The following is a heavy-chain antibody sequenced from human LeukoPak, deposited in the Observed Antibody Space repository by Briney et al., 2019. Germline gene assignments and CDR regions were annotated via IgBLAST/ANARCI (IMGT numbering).Heavy chain of an antibody. V-gene: IGHV1-2*04. J-gene: IGHJ3*02. Sequence: GASVKVSCKASGYTFTSYYMHWVRQAPGQGLEWMGWINPNSGGTNYAQKFQGWVTMTRDTSISTAYMELSRLRSDDTAVYYCARAGIVGATSAFDIWGQGTMVTVSS. D-gene: IGHD1-26*01. CDR2: INPNSGGT. CDR1: GYTFTSYY. CDR3: ARAGIVGATSAFDI.